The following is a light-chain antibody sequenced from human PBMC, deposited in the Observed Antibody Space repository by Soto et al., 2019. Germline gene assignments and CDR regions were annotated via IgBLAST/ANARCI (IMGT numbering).Light chain of an antibody. CDR1: QSVRSN. CDR2: GAS. Sequence: EILMTQSPATLSVSPGERATLSCRASQSVRSNLAWYQQKPGQAPRLLIYGASTRATGIPGRFSGSGSETEFTLTISSLQSEDFAVYYCQQYDNWPPWTFGQGTKVEIK. CDR3: QQYDNWPPWT. J-gene: IGKJ1*01. V-gene: IGKV3-15*01.